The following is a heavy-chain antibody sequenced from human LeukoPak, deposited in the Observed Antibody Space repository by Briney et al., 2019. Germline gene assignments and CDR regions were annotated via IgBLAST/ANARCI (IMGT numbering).Heavy chain of an antibody. D-gene: IGHD6-19*01. CDR2: IIPILGIA. J-gene: IGHJ4*02. V-gene: IGHV1-69*04. CDR3: ARDLVSSGHIDY. CDR1: GYTFTSYG. Sequence: GASVKVSCKASGYTFTSYGISWVRQAPGQGLEWMGRIIPILGIANYAQKFQGRVTITADKSTSTAYMELSSLRSEDTAVYYCARDLVSSGHIDYWGQGTLVTVSS.